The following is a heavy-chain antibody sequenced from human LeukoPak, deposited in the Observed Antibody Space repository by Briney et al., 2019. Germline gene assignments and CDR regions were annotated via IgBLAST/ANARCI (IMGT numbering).Heavy chain of an antibody. CDR1: GYTFTSYG. J-gene: IGHJ3*01. V-gene: IGHV1-18*01. D-gene: IGHD3-10*01. CDR3: ARDRVGWFGEAPDAFDV. CDR2: ISAYNGNT. Sequence: PRASVKVSCKASGYTFTSYGISWVRQAPGQGLEWMGWISAYNGNTNYAQKLQGRVTMTTDTSTSTAYMELRSLRSDDTAVYYCARDRVGWFGEAPDAFDVWGQGTMVTVSS.